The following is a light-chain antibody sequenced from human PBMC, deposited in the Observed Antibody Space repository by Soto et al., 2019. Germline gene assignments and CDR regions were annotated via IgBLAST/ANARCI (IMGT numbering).Light chain of an antibody. CDR2: AAS. CDR3: QQSYSTPLT. CDR1: QSINSY. J-gene: IGKJ4*01. Sequence: DIQMTQSPSSLSASVGDRVTITCRASQSINSYLNWYQDKPGKAPKLLIYAASSLQSGVPSRFSGSGSGTDFTLTINSLQPEDFATYYCQQSYSTPLTFGGGTKVEIK. V-gene: IGKV1-39*01.